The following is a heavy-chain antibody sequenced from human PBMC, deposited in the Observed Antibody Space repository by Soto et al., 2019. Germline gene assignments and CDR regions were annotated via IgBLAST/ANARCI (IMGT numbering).Heavy chain of an antibody. Sequence: GGSLRLSCAASGFTFNTYEFNWVRQAPGRGLEWISYISVSGNIIKYAESVKGRFTISRDNAENPLHLHMSNLRVDDTALYFCVRDTMRASAAASLDYWGQGTQVTVSP. J-gene: IGHJ4*02. CDR3: VRDTMRASAAASLDY. CDR1: GFTFNTYE. V-gene: IGHV3-48*03. CDR2: ISVSGNII. D-gene: IGHD2-2*01.